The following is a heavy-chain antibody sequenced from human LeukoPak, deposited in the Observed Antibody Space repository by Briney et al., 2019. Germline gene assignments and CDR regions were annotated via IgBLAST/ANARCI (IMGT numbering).Heavy chain of an antibody. J-gene: IGHJ4*02. Sequence: PGGSLRLSCAASGFTFSNAWMSWVRQAPGKGLEWVGRIKSKTDGGTTDYAAPVKGRFTISRDDSKNTLYLQMNSLKTEDTAVYYCTTDREVLLWPFDYWGQGTLVTVSS. CDR2: IKSKTDGGTT. D-gene: IGHD3-10*01. CDR3: TTDREVLLWPFDY. V-gene: IGHV3-15*01. CDR1: GFTFSNAW.